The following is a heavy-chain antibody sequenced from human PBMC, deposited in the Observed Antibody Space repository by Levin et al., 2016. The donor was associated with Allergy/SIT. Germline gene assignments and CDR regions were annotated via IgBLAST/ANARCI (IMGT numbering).Heavy chain of an antibody. J-gene: IGHJ4*02. Sequence: SETLSLTCAVYGGSFSGYYWSWIRQPPGKGLEWIGEINHSGSANYNPSLKSRVAISVETSKNQFSLYLTSVTAADTAVYYCARDRGLIPLANWDFWGQGTLVTVSS. D-gene: IGHD2-2*01. V-gene: IGHV4-34*01. CDR1: GGSFSGYY. CDR3: ARDRGLIPLANWDF. CDR2: INHSGSA.